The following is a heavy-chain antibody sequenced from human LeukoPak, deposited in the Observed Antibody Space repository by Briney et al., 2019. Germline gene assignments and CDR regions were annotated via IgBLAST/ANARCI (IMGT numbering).Heavy chain of an antibody. J-gene: IGHJ4*02. D-gene: IGHD6-13*01. V-gene: IGHV3-23*01. CDR3: ARDISRVSDY. Sequence: PGGSLRLSCAASGFTFSSYVMSWVRQAPGKGLECVSALSGIGGGPYYADSVKGRFTISRDNAKNSLFLQMNSLTAEDTAVYYCARDISRVSDYWGQGTLVTVSS. CDR1: GFTFSSYV. CDR2: LSGIGGGP.